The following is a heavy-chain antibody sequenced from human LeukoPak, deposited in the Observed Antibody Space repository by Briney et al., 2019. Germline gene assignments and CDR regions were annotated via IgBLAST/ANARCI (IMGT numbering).Heavy chain of an antibody. CDR2: IRYDGSNK. D-gene: IGHD5-18*01. Sequence: PGGSLRLSCAASGFTFSSYGMHWVRQAPGKGLEWVAFIRYDGSNKYYADSVKGRFTISRDNAKNSLYLQMSGLRAEDTAVYYCASRPSPTEEPIRGYSYGKNYYFYYMDVWGKGTTVTVSS. J-gene: IGHJ6*03. CDR3: ASRPSPTEEPIRGYSYGKNYYFYYMDV. CDR1: GFTFSSYG. V-gene: IGHV3-30*02.